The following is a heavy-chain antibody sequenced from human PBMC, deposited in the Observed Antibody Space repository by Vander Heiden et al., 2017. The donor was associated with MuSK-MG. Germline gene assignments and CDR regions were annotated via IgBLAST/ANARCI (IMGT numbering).Heavy chain of an antibody. CDR1: GGSFSDNY. CDR3: ARGYSYYDYMDV. V-gene: IGHV4-34*01. CDR2: INHSGSP. Sequence: QVQLQQWGAGLLKPSETLSLTCAVYGGSFSDNYWTWIRQPPGKGLEWIGEINHSGSPNYHPSLKSRVTISLDTSRKRFSLRLNSVTAADAAVYYCARGYSYYDYMDVWGKGTTVTVSS. J-gene: IGHJ6*03.